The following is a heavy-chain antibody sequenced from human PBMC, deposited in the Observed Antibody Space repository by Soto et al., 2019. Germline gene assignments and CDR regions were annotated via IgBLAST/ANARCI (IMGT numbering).Heavy chain of an antibody. Sequence: QVLLVQSGAEVKKPGSSVKVSCKTSGDTFGSYAISWVRQAPGQGLEWMGGIIPFIRASNYAQKFQGRVPITADESTTTVHMDLSSLRFEDTAVYYCARNLRYFGSGSFFRGMDVWGQGTTVTVSS. D-gene: IGHD3-10*01. CDR3: ARNLRYFGSGSFFRGMDV. CDR2: IIPFIRAS. V-gene: IGHV1-69*01. CDR1: GDTFGSYA. J-gene: IGHJ6*02.